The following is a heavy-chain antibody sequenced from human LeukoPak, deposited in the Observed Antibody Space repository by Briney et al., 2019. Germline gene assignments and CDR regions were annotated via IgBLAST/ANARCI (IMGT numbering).Heavy chain of an antibody. J-gene: IGHJ4*02. CDR1: GFTFSSYG. V-gene: IGHV3-30*02. CDR2: IRYDGSNK. CDR3: AKDPPGCSSTSCYGRGMENYFDY. D-gene: IGHD2-2*01. Sequence: GGSLRLSCAASGFTFSSYGMHWVRQAPGKGLEWVAFIRYDGSNKYYADSVKGRFTISRDNSKNTLCLQMNSLRAEDTAVYYCAKDPPGCSSTSCYGRGMENYFDYWGQGTLVTVSS.